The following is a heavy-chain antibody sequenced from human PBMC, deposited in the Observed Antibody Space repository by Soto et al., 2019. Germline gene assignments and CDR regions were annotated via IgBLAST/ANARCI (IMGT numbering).Heavy chain of an antibody. J-gene: IGHJ4*02. CDR2: SKAGNGNT. D-gene: IGHD5-18*01. CDR3: ARAGESGYSYGYVDY. Sequence: VKVSCRASGDSFTGYDMQWVRQAPGQRLEWLGSSKAGNGNTQSSQEFQSRGTITRDTSASTAYMELSSLRPEDTAVYYCARAGESGYSYGYVDYWGQGTLVTVSS. CDR1: GDSFTGYD. V-gene: IGHV1-3*02.